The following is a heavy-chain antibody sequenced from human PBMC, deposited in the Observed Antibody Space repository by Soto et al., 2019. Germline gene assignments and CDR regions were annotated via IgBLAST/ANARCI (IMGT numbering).Heavy chain of an antibody. V-gene: IGHV3-11*06. CDR2: SSNSGSFT. CDR1: GFPFSDHY. Sequence: PGGSLRLSCAASGFPFSDHYMSWIRKAPGKGLEWIGYSSNSGSFTRYADSVKGRFSISRDNAKNSLYLQINSLRGDDTAIYYCVRSGDNYNLLDYWGQGTPVTVSS. J-gene: IGHJ4*02. CDR3: VRSGDNYNLLDY. D-gene: IGHD1-1*01.